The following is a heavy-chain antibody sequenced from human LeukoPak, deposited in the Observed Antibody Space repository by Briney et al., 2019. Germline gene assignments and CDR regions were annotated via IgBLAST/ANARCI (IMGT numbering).Heavy chain of an antibody. CDR1: GFTFDDYA. J-gene: IGHJ6*02. Sequence: GGSLRLSCAASGFTFDDYAMHWVRRAPGKGLEWVSGISWNSGSIGYADSVKGRFTISRDNAKNSLYLQMNSLRAEDTALYYCAKDRVAVAYYYYGMDVWGQGTTVTVSS. V-gene: IGHV3-9*01. CDR3: AKDRVAVAYYYYGMDV. D-gene: IGHD2-15*01. CDR2: ISWNSGSI.